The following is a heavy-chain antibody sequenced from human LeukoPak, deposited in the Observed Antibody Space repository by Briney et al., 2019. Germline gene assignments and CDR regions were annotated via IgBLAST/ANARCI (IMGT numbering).Heavy chain of an antibody. CDR3: AKSGYGYYFDS. CDR1: GFPFSTYA. D-gene: IGHD5-12*01. V-gene: IGHV3-23*01. J-gene: IGHJ4*02. Sequence: GGSLRLSCAASGFPFSTYAMNWVRQAPGKGLEWVSAVTGSGANSYYADSVKGRFSVSRDNSKNMVYLQMSSLRAEDTALYYCAKSGYGYYFDSXGQGTLVTVSS. CDR2: VTGSGANS.